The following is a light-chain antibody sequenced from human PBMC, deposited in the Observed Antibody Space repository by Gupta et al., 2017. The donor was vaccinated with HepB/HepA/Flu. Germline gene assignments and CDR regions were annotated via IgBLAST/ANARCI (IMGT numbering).Light chain of an antibody. CDR2: LGS. V-gene: IGKV2-28*01. J-gene: IGKJ1*01. CDR3: MQALQTPRT. Sequence: DIVMTQSPLSLPVTPGAPASISCRSSQSLLHSNGYNYLDWYLQKPGQSPQLLIYLGSNRASGVPDMFSGSGSGTDFTLKISRVEAEDVGVYYCMQALQTPRTFGQGTKVEIK. CDR1: QSLLHSNGYNY.